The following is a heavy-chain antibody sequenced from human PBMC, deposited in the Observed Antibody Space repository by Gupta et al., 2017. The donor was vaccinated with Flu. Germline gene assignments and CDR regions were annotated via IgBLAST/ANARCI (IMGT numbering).Heavy chain of an antibody. D-gene: IGHD6-19*01. V-gene: IGHV3-23*01. CDR1: GFTFSTYA. Sequence: EVRLLESGGGSVHSGGSLRLSCVTSGFTFSTYAITWVRQAPGKGLEWVSSISATSGKSFYAASVKGRFTISRDNSKSTSYLEMNSLRDEDTATYYCAKDWTKQDSSTWYSDYWGLGTLVTVSS. CDR2: ISATSGKS. J-gene: IGHJ4*02. CDR3: AKDWTKQDSSTWYSDY.